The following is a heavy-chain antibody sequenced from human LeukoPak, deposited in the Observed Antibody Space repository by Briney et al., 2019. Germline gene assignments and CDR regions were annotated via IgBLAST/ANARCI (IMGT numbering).Heavy chain of an antibody. V-gene: IGHV4-59*01. CDR1: GGSLSTYY. D-gene: IGHD2-15*01. Sequence: SETLSLTCTVSGGSLSTYYWSWIRQPPGKGLEWIGYIYYSGSTNYNPSLKSRVTISVDTSKNQFSLRLSSVIAADTAVYYCARDEEYCSGGSCFDYWGQGTLVTVSS. CDR2: IYYSGST. CDR3: ARDEEYCSGGSCFDY. J-gene: IGHJ4*02.